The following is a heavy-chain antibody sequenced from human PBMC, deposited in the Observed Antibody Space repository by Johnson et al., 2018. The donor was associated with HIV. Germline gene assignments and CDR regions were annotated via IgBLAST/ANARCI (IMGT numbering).Heavy chain of an antibody. J-gene: IGHJ3*01. CDR3: ARGREGEYLAGGGFDV. CDR1: GFTFSSYG. D-gene: IGHD3-16*01. V-gene: IGHV3-30*02. Sequence: QVQLVESGGGVVQPGRSLRLSCAASGFTFSSYGMHWVRQAPGKGLEWVAFIRYDGSNKFYADSVKGRFTMSRDNSRNTLDLQMDSRRPEDTAVYFCARGREGEYLAGGGFDVWGQGTMVTVSS. CDR2: IRYDGSNK.